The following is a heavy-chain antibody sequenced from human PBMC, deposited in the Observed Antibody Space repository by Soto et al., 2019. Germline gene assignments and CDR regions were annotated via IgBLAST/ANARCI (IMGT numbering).Heavy chain of an antibody. CDR1: GFTFSSYS. D-gene: IGHD3-16*01. V-gene: IGHV3-21*01. Sequence: GGSLRLSCAASGFTFSSYSMNWVRQAPGKGLEWVSSISSSSSYIYYADSVKGRFTISRDNAKNSLYLQMNSLRAEDTAVYYCASPPPYDYVWGSLEDYYYYGMDVWGQGTTVTVSS. CDR2: ISSSSSYI. CDR3: ASPPPYDYVWGSLEDYYYYGMDV. J-gene: IGHJ6*02.